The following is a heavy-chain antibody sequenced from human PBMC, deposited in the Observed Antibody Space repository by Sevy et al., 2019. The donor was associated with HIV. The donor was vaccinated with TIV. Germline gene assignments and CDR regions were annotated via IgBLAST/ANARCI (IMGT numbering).Heavy chain of an antibody. D-gene: IGHD2-2*02. CDR3: VKGARYTIPNDAFDI. V-gene: IGHV3-23*01. J-gene: IGHJ3*02. Sequence: GGSLRLSCEASGFTFSSNAMSWVRQAPGKGLEWVSGISGGGGDTFYADSVKGRFTISRDNSKNTLFLQINSLRAEDTALYYCVKGARYTIPNDAFDIWGQGTMVTVSS. CDR2: ISGGGGDT. CDR1: GFTFSSNA.